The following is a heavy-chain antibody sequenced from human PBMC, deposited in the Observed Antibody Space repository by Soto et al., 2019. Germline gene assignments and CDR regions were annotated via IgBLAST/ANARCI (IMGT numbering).Heavy chain of an antibody. CDR3: ARNRPSYYYDSSGYHDY. Sequence: GGSLRLSCAASGFTFSSYAMHWVRQAPGKGLEWVAVISYDGSNKYYADSVKGRFTISGDNSKNTLYLQMNSLRAEDPAVYYCARNRPSYYYDSSGYHDYWGKGTLFTVSP. V-gene: IGHV3-30-3*01. D-gene: IGHD3-22*01. J-gene: IGHJ4*02. CDR2: ISYDGSNK. CDR1: GFTFSSYA.